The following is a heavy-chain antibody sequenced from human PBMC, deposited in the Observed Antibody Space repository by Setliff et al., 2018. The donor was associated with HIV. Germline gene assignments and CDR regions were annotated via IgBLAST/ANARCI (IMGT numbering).Heavy chain of an antibody. V-gene: IGHV3-7*03. CDR3: TRHGPAPSGTYWDYFDY. J-gene: IGHJ4*02. D-gene: IGHD1-26*01. CDR2: IKEDGGAQ. CDR1: GFTFGDYL. Sequence: GGSLRLSCAASGFTFGDYLMSWVRQAPGKGLEWVGNIKEDGGAQYYADSVKGRFTVTRDNANNSLYLQMNSLRPEDSALYYCTRHGPAPSGTYWDYFDYWGQGTLVTVSS.